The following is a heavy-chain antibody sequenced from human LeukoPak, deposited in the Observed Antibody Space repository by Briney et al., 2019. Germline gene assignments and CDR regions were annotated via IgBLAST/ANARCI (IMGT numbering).Heavy chain of an antibody. V-gene: IGHV3-15*01. CDR2: IKSNIDGGTT. D-gene: IGHD2-21*01. Sequence: PGGSLRLSCAASGFTVSSDYMSWVRQAPGKGLEWVGRIKSNIDGGTTDYGAPVKGRFTISRDDSKNTLYLQMNSLKTEDTAVYYCTTELRWEFTPFDYWGQGTLVTVSS. J-gene: IGHJ4*02. CDR1: GFTVSSDY. CDR3: TTELRWEFTPFDY.